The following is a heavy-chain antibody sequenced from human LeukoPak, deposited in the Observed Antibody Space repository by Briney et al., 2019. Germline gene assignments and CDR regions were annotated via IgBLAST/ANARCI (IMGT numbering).Heavy chain of an antibody. J-gene: IGHJ2*01. CDR2: IYYSGST. CDR1: AGSISSYH. D-gene: IGHD3-3*01. CDR3: ARAGVVSNPNSYWYFDL. V-gene: IGHV4-59*01. Sequence: PSETLSLTCTVSAGSISSYHWSWIRQPPGKGLEWIGYIYYSGSTNYNPSLESRVTISVDTSKNQFSLKLSSVTAADTAVYYCARAGVVSNPNSYWYFDLWGRGTLVTVSS.